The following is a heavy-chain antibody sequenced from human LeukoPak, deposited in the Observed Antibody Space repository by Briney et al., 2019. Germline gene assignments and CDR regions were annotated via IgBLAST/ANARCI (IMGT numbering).Heavy chain of an antibody. CDR3: ATLYAGSTDY. Sequence: PGGSLRLSCAASGFTFSSYWMNWVRKAPGQGLVWVARIKPDGSSISSADSVKGRFTISRDNAKNTLYLQMNSLRAEDTAVYYCATLYAGSTDYWGRGTLVTVSS. CDR2: IKPDGSSI. D-gene: IGHD2-8*01. CDR1: GFTFSSYW. V-gene: IGHV3-74*01. J-gene: IGHJ4*02.